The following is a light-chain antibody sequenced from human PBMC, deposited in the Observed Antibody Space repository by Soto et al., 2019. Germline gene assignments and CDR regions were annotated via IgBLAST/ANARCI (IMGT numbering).Light chain of an antibody. V-gene: IGKV3-15*01. CDR2: DTY. Sequence: EIVLWHSPASVSVSQGERATLSFRASQSVGSKVAWYQQKPGQAPSLVIYDTYIRATGIPARFSGSGFGTEFTLTISSLQPEDFATYYCQQLNSYPLFGQGTRLEN. J-gene: IGKJ5*01. CDR1: QSVGSK. CDR3: QQLNSYPL.